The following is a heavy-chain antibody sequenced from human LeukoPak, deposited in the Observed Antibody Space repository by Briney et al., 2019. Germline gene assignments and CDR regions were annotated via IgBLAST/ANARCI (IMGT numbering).Heavy chain of an antibody. CDR2: IKQDGSEK. D-gene: IGHD6-6*01. V-gene: IGHV3-7*01. J-gene: IGHJ4*02. CDR1: GFTFSGYW. CDR3: AREAYSSSSFDY. Sequence: GGSLRLSCAASGFTFSGYWMSWVRQAPGKGLEWVANIKQDGSEKYYVDSVKGRFTISRDNAKNSLYLQMNSLRAEDTAVYYCAREAYSSSSFDYWGQGTLVTVSS.